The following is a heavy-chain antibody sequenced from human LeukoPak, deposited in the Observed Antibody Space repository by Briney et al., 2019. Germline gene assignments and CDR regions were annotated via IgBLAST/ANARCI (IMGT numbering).Heavy chain of an antibody. CDR1: GYTFSGYY. J-gene: IGHJ6*03. D-gene: IGHD3-9*01. Sequence: GASVKVSCKASGYTFSGYYMHWVRQAPGQGLEWMGWINPNTGGTNYAQMFQGRVTMTRDTSISTAYMELSRLRSDDTAVYYCARDSLGGSDWLLSHYYYYYYMDAWGKGTTVTISS. CDR3: ARDSLGGSDWLLSHYYYYYYMDA. CDR2: INPNTGGT. V-gene: IGHV1-2*02.